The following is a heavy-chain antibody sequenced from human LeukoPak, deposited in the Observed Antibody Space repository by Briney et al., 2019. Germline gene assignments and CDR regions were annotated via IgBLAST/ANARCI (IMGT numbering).Heavy chain of an antibody. V-gene: IGHV1-2*02. CDR3: ARDHDYRPDY. CDR1: GYTFTVHY. Sequence: ASVKVSCKASGYTFTVHYMHWLRQAPGQGLGWMGWIKPDSGAPNFPQNFQGRVTMTSDTSINTAYMELSSLTSDDTAMYYCARDHDYRPDYWGQGTLVTVSA. D-gene: IGHD4/OR15-4a*01. CDR2: IKPDSGAP. J-gene: IGHJ4*02.